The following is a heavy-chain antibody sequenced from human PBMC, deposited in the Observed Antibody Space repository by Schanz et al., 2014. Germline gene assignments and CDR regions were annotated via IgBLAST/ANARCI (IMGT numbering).Heavy chain of an antibody. CDR2: INPNTGGT. CDR3: AREKGHGYSGLS. V-gene: IGHV1-2*06. CDR1: GYTFTAYF. D-gene: IGHD5-12*01. J-gene: IGHJ5*02. Sequence: QVQLVQSGGEVKTPGASVKVSCKASGYTFTAYFIHWVRQAPGQGLEWMGRINPNTGGTNFAQKFQGRVTMTRDTSITTAYMDLSGLTSDDTAVYYCAREKGHGYSGLSWGQGTLLAVSS.